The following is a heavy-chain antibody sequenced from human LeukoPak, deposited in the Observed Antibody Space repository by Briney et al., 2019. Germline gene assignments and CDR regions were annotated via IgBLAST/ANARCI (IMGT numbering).Heavy chain of an antibody. J-gene: IGHJ6*02. CDR3: ARGTGLLGVRIVAMDV. V-gene: IGHV3-30-3*01. Sequence: HTGGSLRLSCAASGFTFSNYAMHWVRQAPGKGLEWVAVISYDGSNKYYADSVKGRFTISRDNSKNTLYLQMNSLRAEDTAVYYCARGTGLLGVRIVAMDVWGQGTTATVSS. D-gene: IGHD1-26*01. CDR2: ISYDGSNK. CDR1: GFTFSNYA.